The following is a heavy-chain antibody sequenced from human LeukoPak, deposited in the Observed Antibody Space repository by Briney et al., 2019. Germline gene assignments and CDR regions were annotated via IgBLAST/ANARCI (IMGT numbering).Heavy chain of an antibody. V-gene: IGHV1-69*02. J-gene: IGHJ4*02. D-gene: IGHD3-22*01. CDR2: IIPILGIA. Sequence: SVKVSCKASGGTFSSYTISWVRQAPGQGLEWMGRIIPILGIANYAQKFQGRVTITADKSTSTAYMELSSLRSEDTAVYYRATRVDSSGYYLDYWGQGTLVTVSS. CDR1: GGTFSSYT. CDR3: ATRVDSSGYYLDY.